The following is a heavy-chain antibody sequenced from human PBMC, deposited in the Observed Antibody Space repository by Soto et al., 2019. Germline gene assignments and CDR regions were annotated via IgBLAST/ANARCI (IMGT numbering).Heavy chain of an antibody. J-gene: IGHJ4*02. Sequence: SVKVSCKASGGTFSSYAISWVRQAPGQGLEWMGGIIPIFGTANYAQKFQGRVTITADESTSTAYMELSSLRSEDTAVYYCALWYDSSGYYYHYWGQGTLVTVSS. CDR3: ALWYDSSGYYYHY. D-gene: IGHD3-22*01. CDR2: IIPIFGTA. V-gene: IGHV1-69*13. CDR1: GGTFSSYA.